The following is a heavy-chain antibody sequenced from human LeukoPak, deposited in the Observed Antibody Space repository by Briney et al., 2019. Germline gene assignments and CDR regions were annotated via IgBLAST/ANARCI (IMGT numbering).Heavy chain of an antibody. CDR1: GGSFSGYY. J-gene: IGHJ4*02. Sequence: SETLSLTCAVYGGSFSGYYWSWIRQPPGRGLECIGSIYYSGSTYYNPSLKSRVTISVDTSKSQFSLKLSSVTAADTAVYYCARHSRSVNYGSGSYTWDYWGQGTLVTVSS. CDR3: ARHSRSVNYGSGSYTWDY. D-gene: IGHD3-10*01. V-gene: IGHV4-34*01. CDR2: IYYSGST.